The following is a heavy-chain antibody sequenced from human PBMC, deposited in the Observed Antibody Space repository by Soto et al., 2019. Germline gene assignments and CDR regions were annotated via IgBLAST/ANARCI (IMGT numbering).Heavy chain of an antibody. J-gene: IGHJ4*02. CDR1: GYTLTELS. CDR3: ATAGCSGGSCLYYFDY. D-gene: IGHD2-15*01. CDR2: FDPEDGET. Sequence: ASVKVSCKVSGYTLTELSMHWVRQAPGKGLEWMGGFDPEDGETIYAQKFQGRVTMTEDTSTDTAYMELSSLRSEDTAVYYCATAGCSGGSCLYYFDYWGQGTLVTVSS. V-gene: IGHV1-24*01.